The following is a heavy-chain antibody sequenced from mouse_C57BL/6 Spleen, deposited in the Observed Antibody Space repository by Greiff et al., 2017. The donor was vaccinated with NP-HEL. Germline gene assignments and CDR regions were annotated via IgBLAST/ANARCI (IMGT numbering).Heavy chain of an antibody. CDR3: ARKGRNEGYFDV. V-gene: IGHV1-59*01. J-gene: IGHJ1*03. CDR2: IDPSDSYT. Sequence: QVQLQQPGAELVRPGTSVKLSCKASGYTFTSYWMHWVKQRPGQGLEWIGVIDPSDSYTNYNQKFKGKATLTVDTSSSTAYMQLSSLTSEDSAVYYCARKGRNEGYFDVWGTGTTVTVSS. CDR1: GYTFTSYW.